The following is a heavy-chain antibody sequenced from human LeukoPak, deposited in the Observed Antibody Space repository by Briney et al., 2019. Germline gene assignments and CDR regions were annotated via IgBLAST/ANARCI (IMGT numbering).Heavy chain of an antibody. CDR3: ARGRSGYYWDY. CDR1: GFTFSSYW. D-gene: IGHD3-22*01. V-gene: IGHV3-74*01. Sequence: GGSLRLSCAAPGFTFSSYWMHWVRQAPGKGLVWVSRINSDESSTRYADSVKGRFTISRDNAKNTLYLQMNSLRAEDTAVYYCARGRSGYYWDYWGQGTLVPVSS. CDR2: INSDESST. J-gene: IGHJ4*02.